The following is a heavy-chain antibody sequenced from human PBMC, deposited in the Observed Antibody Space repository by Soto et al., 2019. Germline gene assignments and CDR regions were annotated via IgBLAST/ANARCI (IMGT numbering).Heavy chain of an antibody. Sequence: GGSLRLPCAASGFTFSSYAMSWVRQGPGKGLEWVSAISGSGDSTYYADSVKGRFTISRDNSKNTLFLQMNSLRAEDTAVYFCAKGDCSGGSCYFSAFDIWGQGTMVTVSS. CDR1: GFTFSSYA. CDR2: ISGSGDST. V-gene: IGHV3-23*01. D-gene: IGHD2-15*01. CDR3: AKGDCSGGSCYFSAFDI. J-gene: IGHJ3*02.